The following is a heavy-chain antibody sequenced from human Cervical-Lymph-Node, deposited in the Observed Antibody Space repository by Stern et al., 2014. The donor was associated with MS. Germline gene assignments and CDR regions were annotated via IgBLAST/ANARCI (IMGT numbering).Heavy chain of an antibody. J-gene: IGHJ4*02. D-gene: IGHD3-3*01. Sequence: EVHLVESGGGLVQPGRSLRLSCAASGFTFDDYAMHWVRQAPGKGLEWGSGITWNSVSVGYADSVKGRFTISRDNAKNSLYLQMNSLRGDDTALYYCAKGSGGSGYYPVALDYWGQGTLVTVSS. V-gene: IGHV3-9*01. CDR3: AKGSGGSGYYPVALDY. CDR2: ITWNSVSV. CDR1: GFTFDDYA.